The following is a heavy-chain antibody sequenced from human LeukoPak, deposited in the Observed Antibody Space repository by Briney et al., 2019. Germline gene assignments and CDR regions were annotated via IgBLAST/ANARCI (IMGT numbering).Heavy chain of an antibody. CDR2: ISSSSSTI. V-gene: IGHV3-48*01. CDR3: ARAKRNGFDI. CDR1: GFTFSSYS. J-gene: IGHJ3*02. Sequence: PGGSLRLSCAASGFTFSSYSMNWVRQAPGKGLKWVSYISSSSSTIYYADSVKGRFTISRDNAMNSVYLQMNSLRAEDTAVYYCARAKRNGFDIWGQGTMVTVS.